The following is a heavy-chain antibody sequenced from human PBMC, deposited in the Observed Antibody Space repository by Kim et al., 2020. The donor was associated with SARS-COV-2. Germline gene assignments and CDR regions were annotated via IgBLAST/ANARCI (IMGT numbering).Heavy chain of an antibody. CDR3: AKIAAADHDAFDI. Sequence: YADSVKGRFTISRDNAKNSLYLQMNSRRAEDTALYYCAKIAAADHDAFDIWGQGTMVTVSS. J-gene: IGHJ3*02. V-gene: IGHV3-9*01. D-gene: IGHD6-13*01.